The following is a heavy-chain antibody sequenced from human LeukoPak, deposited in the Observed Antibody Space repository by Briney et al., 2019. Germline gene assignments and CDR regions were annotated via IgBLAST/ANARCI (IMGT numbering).Heavy chain of an antibody. CDR2: TSYDGSNK. D-gene: IGHD1-26*01. J-gene: IGHJ3*02. CDR3: AREDGSYDAFDI. CDR1: GCTFSSYA. Sequence: SGGSLRLSCAASGCTFSSYAMHWVRQAPGKGLEWVAVTSYDGSNKYYADSVKGRFTISRDNSKNTLYLQMNSLRAEDTAVYYCAREDGSYDAFDIWGQGTMVTVSS. V-gene: IGHV3-30-3*01.